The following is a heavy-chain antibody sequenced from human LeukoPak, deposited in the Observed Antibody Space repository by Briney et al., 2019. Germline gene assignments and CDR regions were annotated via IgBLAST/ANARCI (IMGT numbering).Heavy chain of an antibody. J-gene: IGHJ4*02. V-gene: IGHV3-64*02. CDR2: ISSSGDNT. CDR1: VFIYREYA. D-gene: IGHD5-12*01. CDR3: MREGRGLASDD. Sequence: GGSLRLSCAASVFIYREYAMHWLRRAPGKGLEYVSAISSSGDNTYYGDSVKGRFTISRDNAKNTLSLQASNLRVGDTAVYYCMREGRGLASDDWGQGTLVTVSS.